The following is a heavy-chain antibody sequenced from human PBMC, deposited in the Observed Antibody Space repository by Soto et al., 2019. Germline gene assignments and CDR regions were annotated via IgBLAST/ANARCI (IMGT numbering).Heavy chain of an antibody. Sequence: SETLSLTCSVSGDSISSVDYFWAWIRQPPGQALEYIGYIYKSATTYYNPSFESRVAISLDTSKSQFSLNVTSVTAADTAVYFCARGRYCLTGRCFPNWFDSWGQGTLVTVPQ. V-gene: IGHV4-30-4*01. CDR1: GDSISSVDYF. D-gene: IGHD2-15*01. CDR3: ARGRYCLTGRCFPNWFDS. J-gene: IGHJ5*01. CDR2: IYKSATT.